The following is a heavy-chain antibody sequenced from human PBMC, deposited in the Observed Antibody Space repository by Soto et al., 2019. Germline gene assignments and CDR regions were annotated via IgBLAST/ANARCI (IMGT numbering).Heavy chain of an antibody. Sequence: SSETLSLTCTVSVGSISSYYWSWIRQPPGKGLEWIAYISYNGSTNYNPSLKSRVTISVDTSNNQFSLKLSSVTAADTAVYYCATTVVPAVIGPRGAWFDPWGQGTLVTVSS. D-gene: IGHD2-2*02. CDR2: ISYNGST. CDR1: VGSISSYY. CDR3: ATTVVPAVIGPRGAWFDP. V-gene: IGHV4-59*01. J-gene: IGHJ5*02.